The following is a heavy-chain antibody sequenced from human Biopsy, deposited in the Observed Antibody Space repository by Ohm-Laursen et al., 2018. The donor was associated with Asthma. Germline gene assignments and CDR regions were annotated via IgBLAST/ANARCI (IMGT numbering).Heavy chain of an antibody. CDR1: GFTFSSYG. CDR3: AKVRSDWVITESFDY. Sequence: SLRLSCSASGFTFSSYGMYWVRQAPGKGLEWVAVISYDGSNKYYADSVKGRFTISRDNSKNTLYLHMDSLRPEDTAFYYCAKVRSDWVITESFDYWGQGVLATVSS. V-gene: IGHV3-30*18. J-gene: IGHJ4*02. CDR2: ISYDGSNK. D-gene: IGHD3-22*01.